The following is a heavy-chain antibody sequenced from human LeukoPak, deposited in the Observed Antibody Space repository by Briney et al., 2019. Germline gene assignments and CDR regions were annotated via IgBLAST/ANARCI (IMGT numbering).Heavy chain of an antibody. V-gene: IGHV3-7*01. CDR2: IKQDGSEK. CDR3: ARDHFPLLLWFGDPLDY. D-gene: IGHD3-10*01. J-gene: IGHJ4*02. CDR1: GFTFSSYW. Sequence: GGSLRLSCAASGFTFSSYWMSWVRQAPGKGLEWVANIKQDGSEKYYVDSVKGRFTISRDNAKNSLYLQMNSLRAEDTAVYYRARDHFPLLLWFGDPLDYWGQGTLVTVSS.